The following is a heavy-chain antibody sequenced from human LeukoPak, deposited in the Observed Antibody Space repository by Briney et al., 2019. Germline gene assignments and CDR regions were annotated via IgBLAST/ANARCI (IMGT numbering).Heavy chain of an antibody. Sequence: ASVKVCCKASGYTFTGYYMHWVRQAPGQGLEWMGWINPNSGGTNYAQKFQGRVTMTRDTSISTAYMELSRLRSDDTAVYYCARDRGVATILFDYWGQGTLVTVSS. D-gene: IGHD5-24*01. CDR3: ARDRGVATILFDY. V-gene: IGHV1-2*02. CDR2: INPNSGGT. J-gene: IGHJ4*02. CDR1: GYTFTGYY.